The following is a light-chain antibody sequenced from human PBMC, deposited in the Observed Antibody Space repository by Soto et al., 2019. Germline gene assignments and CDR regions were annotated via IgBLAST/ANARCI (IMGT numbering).Light chain of an antibody. CDR1: QGITTY. V-gene: IGKV1-39*01. CDR3: QQIYTTPFT. J-gene: IGKJ4*01. Sequence: DIQMTQSPSSLPASVGDRVTITCRASQGITTYLSWYQQKPGKAPNLLIYSASSLQSGVPSRFSGSGSGTDFTLTISSLQPEDFATYYCQQIYTTPFTFGGGTKVEI. CDR2: SAS.